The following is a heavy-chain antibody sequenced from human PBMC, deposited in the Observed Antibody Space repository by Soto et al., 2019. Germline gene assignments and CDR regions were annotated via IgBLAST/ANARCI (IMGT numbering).Heavy chain of an antibody. Sequence: LALASASSRGSVKIWDDAVTLKQQPPGKGLEWIGYIYHTGTTYYNMSLKRRVTISVDRSKNQFSLKLSSVTAADTAVYYCARGTNYYNRSGDSLFAPWGQGTLVTVSP. J-gene: IGHJ5*02. D-gene: IGHD3-22*01. V-gene: IGHV4-30-2*01. CDR3: ARGTNYYNRSGDSLFAP. CDR1: RGSVKIWDDA. CDR2: IYHTGTT.